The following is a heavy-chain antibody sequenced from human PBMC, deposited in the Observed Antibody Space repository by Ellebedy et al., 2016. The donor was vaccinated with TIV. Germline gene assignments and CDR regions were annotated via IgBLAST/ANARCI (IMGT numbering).Heavy chain of an antibody. CDR3: MRSWYYDSSGYSGDY. CDR2: FGASNGNT. J-gene: IGHJ4*02. D-gene: IGHD3-22*01. Sequence: GESLKISCAASGFTFSSYPMSWVRQAPGKGLEWVSAFGASNGNTYYADSVKGRFTISRDNSRNTLFLQMNSLRAEDTAVYYCMRSWYYDSSGYSGDYWGQGTLVTVSS. V-gene: IGHV3-23*01. CDR1: GFTFSSYP.